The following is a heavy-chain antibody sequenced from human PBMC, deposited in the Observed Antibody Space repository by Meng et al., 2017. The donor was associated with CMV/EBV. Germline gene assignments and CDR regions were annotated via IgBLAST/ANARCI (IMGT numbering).Heavy chain of an antibody. J-gene: IGHJ6*02. CDR1: GFTFTGYY. Sequence: ASVKVSCKASGFTFTGYYIHWVRQAPGQGLEWMGWIDPSSGGTNYAQRSQGRVTMTRDTSISTAYMELTRLRSDDTAVYYCARTAYNGGWWGGDYYTGMDVWGQGTTVTVSS. CDR2: IDPSSGGT. CDR3: ARTAYNGGWWGGDYYTGMDV. D-gene: IGHD6-19*01. V-gene: IGHV1-2*02.